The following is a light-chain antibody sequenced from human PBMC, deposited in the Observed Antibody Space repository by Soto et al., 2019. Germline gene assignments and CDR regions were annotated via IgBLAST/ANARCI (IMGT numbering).Light chain of an antibody. CDR3: QSYDSSLSGCYV. V-gene: IGLV1-44*01. CDR1: SSNIGSNT. J-gene: IGLJ1*01. Sequence: QSVLTQPPSASGTPGQRVTISCSGSSSNIGSNTVNWYQQLPGTAPKLLIYSNNQRPSGVPDRFSGSKSSTSASLAITGLQAEDEADYYCQSYDSSLSGCYVFGTGTKVTVL. CDR2: SNN.